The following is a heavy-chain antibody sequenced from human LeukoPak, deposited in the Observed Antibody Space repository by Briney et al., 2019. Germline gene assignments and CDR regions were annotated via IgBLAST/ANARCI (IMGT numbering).Heavy chain of an antibody. CDR1: GFTFDDYA. V-gene: IGHV3-43D*03. Sequence: PGGSLRLSCAASGFTFDDYAMHWVRQAPGTGLEWVSLISWDGGSTYYADSVKGRFTISRDNSKNSLYLQMNSLRAEDTALYYCAKDKSLYGDAFDIWGQGTMVTVSS. CDR3: AKDKSLYGDAFDI. CDR2: ISWDGGST. D-gene: IGHD3-16*01. J-gene: IGHJ3*02.